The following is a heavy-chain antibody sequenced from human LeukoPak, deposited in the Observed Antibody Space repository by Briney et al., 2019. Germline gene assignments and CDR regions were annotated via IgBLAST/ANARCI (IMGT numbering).Heavy chain of an antibody. J-gene: IGHJ3*02. V-gene: IGHV3-43*01. CDR2: ISWDGGST. CDR1: GFTFDDYT. D-gene: IGHD1-1*01. Sequence: GGSLRLSCAASGFTFDDYTMHWVRQAPGKGLEWVSLISWDGGSTYYADSVKGRFTISRDNAKNSLFLQMNTLRVEDTAVYYCARGGPATGTEADAFDIWGQGTMVTVSS. CDR3: ARGGPATGTEADAFDI.